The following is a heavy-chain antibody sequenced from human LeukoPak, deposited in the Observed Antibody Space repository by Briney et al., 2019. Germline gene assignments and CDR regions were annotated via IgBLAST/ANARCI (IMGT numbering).Heavy chain of an antibody. CDR3: AKRGNPTVGHHYLDV. V-gene: IGHV3-23*05. CDR1: GFTFSSSD. Sequence: GGSLRLSCAASGFTFSSSDMSWARQAPGSGLEWVSSIRHSDSNTYYADSVMGRFTISRDNSKNTLYLQMNSLSAEDTAVYYCAKRGNPTVGHHYLDVWGKGTTVSVSS. D-gene: IGHD1-1*01. CDR2: IRHSDSNT. J-gene: IGHJ6*03.